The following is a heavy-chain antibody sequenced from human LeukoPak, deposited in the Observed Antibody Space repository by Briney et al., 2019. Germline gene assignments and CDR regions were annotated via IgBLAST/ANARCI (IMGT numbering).Heavy chain of an antibody. J-gene: IGHJ3*02. CDR2: ISWNSGSI. CDR1: GFTFSRHG. CDR3: AKAALLWFGELLSDAFDI. Sequence: GGSLRLSCAASGFTFSRHGINWVRQAPGKGLEWVSGISWNSGSIGYADSVKGRFTISRDNAKNSLYLQMNSLRAEDTALYYCAKAALLWFGELLSDAFDIWGQGTMVTVSS. V-gene: IGHV3-9*01. D-gene: IGHD3-10*01.